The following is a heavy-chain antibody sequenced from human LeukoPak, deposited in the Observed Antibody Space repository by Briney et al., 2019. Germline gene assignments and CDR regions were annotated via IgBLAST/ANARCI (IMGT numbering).Heavy chain of an antibody. Sequence: SETLSLTGTVSGGPISSVSYYWSWIRQPAGKGLEWIGRIYTSGSTNYNPSLKSRVTISVDTSKNQFSLKLSSVTAADTAVYYCATGGSGSYYLGHYDYWGQGTLVTVSS. D-gene: IGHD3-10*01. CDR2: IYTSGST. V-gene: IGHV4-61*02. CDR3: ATGGSGSYYLGHYDY. CDR1: GGPISSVSYY. J-gene: IGHJ4*02.